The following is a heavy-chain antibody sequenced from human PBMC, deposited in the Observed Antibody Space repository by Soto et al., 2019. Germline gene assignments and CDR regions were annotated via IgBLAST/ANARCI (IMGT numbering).Heavy chain of an antibody. Sequence: SQTLSLTCAISGDSVSINSAAWNLIKQSPSRGLEWLGRTYYRSKWYNDYAVSVKSRITINPDTSKNQFSLQLNSVTPEDTAVYYCARGQYSSSGYYYYGMDVWGQGTTVTVSS. V-gene: IGHV6-1*01. CDR2: TYYRSKWYN. CDR3: ARGQYSSSGYYYYGMDV. CDR1: GDSVSINSAA. D-gene: IGHD6-6*01. J-gene: IGHJ6*02.